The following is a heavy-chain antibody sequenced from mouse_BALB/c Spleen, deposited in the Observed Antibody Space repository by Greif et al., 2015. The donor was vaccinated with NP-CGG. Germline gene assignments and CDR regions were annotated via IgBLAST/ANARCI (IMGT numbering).Heavy chain of an antibody. CDR1: GYTFTSYW. Sequence: QVQLQQPGAELAKPGASVKMSCKASGYTFTSYWMHWVEQRPGQGLEWIGYINPSTGYTEYNQKFKDKATLTADKSSSTAYMQLSSPTSEDSAVYYCASYYGSGYAMDYWGQGTSVTVSS. CDR2: INPSTGYT. V-gene: IGHV1-7*01. D-gene: IGHD1-1*01. J-gene: IGHJ4*01. CDR3: ASYYGSGYAMDY.